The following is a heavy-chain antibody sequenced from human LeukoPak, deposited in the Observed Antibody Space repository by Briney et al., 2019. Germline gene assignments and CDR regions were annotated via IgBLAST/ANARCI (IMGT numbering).Heavy chain of an antibody. Sequence: ASVKVSCKASGGTFSSYTISWVRQAPGQGLEWMGRIIPILGIAIYAQKFQGRVTMTEDTSTDTAYMELSSLRSEDTAVYYCTTTTQDCSSTSCPTEFDYWGQGTLVTVSS. CDR1: GGTFSSYT. V-gene: IGHV1-69*02. J-gene: IGHJ4*02. CDR2: IIPILGIA. CDR3: TTTTQDCSSTSCPTEFDY. D-gene: IGHD2-2*01.